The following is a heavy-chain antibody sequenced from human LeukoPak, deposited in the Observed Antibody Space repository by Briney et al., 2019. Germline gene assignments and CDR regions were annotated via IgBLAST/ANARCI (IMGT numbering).Heavy chain of an antibody. J-gene: IGHJ4*02. CDR1: GFTFSSYA. V-gene: IGHV3-23*01. Sequence: GGSLRLSCAASGFTFSSYAMSWVRQAPGKGLEWVSAISGSGGSTYYADSVKGRVTISRDNSKNTLYLQMNSLRAEDTAVYYCAKSFGVVTEPFDYWGQGTLVTVSS. CDR3: AKSFGVVTEPFDY. CDR2: ISGSGGST. D-gene: IGHD3-3*01.